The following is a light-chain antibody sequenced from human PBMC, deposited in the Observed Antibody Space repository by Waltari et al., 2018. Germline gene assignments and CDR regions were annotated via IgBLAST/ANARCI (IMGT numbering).Light chain of an antibody. J-gene: IGKJ3*01. V-gene: IGKV1-39*01. Sequence: TQMTQTPSSLSASVGDRVTITCRASQSISSYLNWYQQKPGKAPKLLIYAASSLQSGVPSRFSGSGSGTDFTLTISSLQPEDFATYYGQQSYSTPMVTFGPGTKVDI. CDR2: AAS. CDR1: QSISSY. CDR3: QQSYSTPMVT.